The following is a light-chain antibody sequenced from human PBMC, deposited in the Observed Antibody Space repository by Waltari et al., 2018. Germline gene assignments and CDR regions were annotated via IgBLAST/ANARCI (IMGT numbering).Light chain of an antibody. CDR2: EVA. CDR3: CSYAGSGTFHV. CDR1: SNDVGPYNL. Sequence: QSALTQPASVSGSPGQSMTISCTGTSNDVGPYNLVSWFQRHPVKAPKLIIYEVAKRPSGVSTRFSGSKSDNTASLTISGLQAEDEADYYCCSYAGSGTFHVFGTGTIVTVL. J-gene: IGLJ1*01. V-gene: IGLV2-23*02.